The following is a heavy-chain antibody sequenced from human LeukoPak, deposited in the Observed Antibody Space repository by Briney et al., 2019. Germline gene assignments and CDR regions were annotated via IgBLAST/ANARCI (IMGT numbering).Heavy chain of an antibody. V-gene: IGHV4-30-4*01. CDR1: GGSFSSGDYY. Sequence: PSETQSLTCTVSGGSFSSGDYYWSWIRQPPGKGLEWIGYIYYSGSTYYNPSLKSRVTISVDTSKNQFSLKLSSVTAADTAVYYCARVPRYYYGMDVWGQGTTVTVSS. CDR3: ARVPRYYYGMDV. J-gene: IGHJ6*02. CDR2: IYYSGST.